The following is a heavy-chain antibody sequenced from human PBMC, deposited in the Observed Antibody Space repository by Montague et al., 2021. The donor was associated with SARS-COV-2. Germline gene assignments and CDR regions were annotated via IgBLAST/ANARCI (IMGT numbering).Heavy chain of an antibody. CDR2: ITYDGIDK. CDR3: ATRYCSSTSCWGFDP. CDR1: GFIFSNFA. Sequence: SLRLSCAASGFIFSNFAFHWVRQAPGKGLEWLAIITYDGIDKFYADSVKGRFTISRDNSKNILYLRMNSLTPEDTAVYYCATRYCSSTSCWGFDPWGQGTLVTVSS. J-gene: IGHJ5*02. V-gene: IGHV3-30*04. D-gene: IGHD2-2*01.